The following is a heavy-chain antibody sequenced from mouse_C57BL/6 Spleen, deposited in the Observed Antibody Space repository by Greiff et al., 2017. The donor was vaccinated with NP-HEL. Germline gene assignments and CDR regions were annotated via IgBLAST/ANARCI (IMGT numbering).Heavy chain of an antibody. CDR1: GYSITSGYY. V-gene: IGHV3-6*01. D-gene: IGHD2-1*01. J-gene: IGHJ2*01. CDR2: ISYDGSN. Sequence: ESGPGLVKPSQSLSLTCSVTGYSITSGYYWNWIRQFPGNKLEWMGYISYDGSNNYNPSLKNRISITRDTSKNQFFLKLNSVTTEDTATYYCAREGYYGNYYFDYWGQGTTLTVSS. CDR3: AREGYYGNYYFDY.